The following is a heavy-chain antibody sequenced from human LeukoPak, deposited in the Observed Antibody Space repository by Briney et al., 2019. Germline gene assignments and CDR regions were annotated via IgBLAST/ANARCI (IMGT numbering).Heavy chain of an antibody. CDR3: AKSAVAFQNGVDY. CDR2: MSGSGGST. V-gene: IGHV3-23*01. CDR1: GFTFSSYA. Sequence: GGSLRLFCAASGFTFSSYAMSWVRQAPGKGLDWVSAMSGSGGSTYYADSVRGRFTLSRHNSMNMLYLQMNSLRPEDTAVYYCAKSAVAFQNGVDYWGQGTLVTVS. D-gene: IGHD3-3*02. J-gene: IGHJ4*02.